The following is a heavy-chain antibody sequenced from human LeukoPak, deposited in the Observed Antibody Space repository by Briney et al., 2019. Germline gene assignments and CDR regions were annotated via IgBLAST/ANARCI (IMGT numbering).Heavy chain of an antibody. D-gene: IGHD3-10*01. V-gene: IGHV1-18*01. Sequence: ASVKVSCKASGGTFSSYAISWVRQAPGQGLEWMGWISAYNGNTNYAQKLQGRVTMTTDTSTSTAYMELRSLRSDDTAVYYCARVLLWFGDPGLFDYWGQGTLVTVSS. CDR2: ISAYNGNT. J-gene: IGHJ4*02. CDR3: ARVLLWFGDPGLFDY. CDR1: GGTFSSYA.